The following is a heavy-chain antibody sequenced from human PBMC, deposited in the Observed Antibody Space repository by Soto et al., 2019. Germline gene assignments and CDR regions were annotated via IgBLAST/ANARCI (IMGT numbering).Heavy chain of an antibody. CDR1: GFSFSSYT. CDR2: ITNRGTHT. J-gene: IGHJ5*01. CDR3: ARAHEVAWFDS. D-gene: IGHD2-15*01. V-gene: IGHV3-21*01. Sequence: EVQLVESGGGLVKPGESLRLSCAASGFSFSSYTMNWVRQAPGKGLQWVSSITNRGTHTYSADSVKGRFTISRDNDKNSLYLQMNTLGAEDTAIYFCARAHEVAWFDSWGLGTLVTVTS.